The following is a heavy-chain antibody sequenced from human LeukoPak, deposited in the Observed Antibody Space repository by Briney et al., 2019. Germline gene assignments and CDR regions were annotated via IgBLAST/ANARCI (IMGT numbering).Heavy chain of an antibody. CDR2: ISYDGSNK. Sequence: KPGGSLRLSCAASGFTFSSYGMHWVRQAPGKGLEWVAVISYDGSNKYYADSVKGRFTISRDNSKNTLYLQMNSLRAEDTAVYYCAKDRDYGDYNWFDPWGQGTLVTVSS. CDR1: GFTFSSYG. CDR3: AKDRDYGDYNWFDP. D-gene: IGHD4-17*01. J-gene: IGHJ5*02. V-gene: IGHV3-30*18.